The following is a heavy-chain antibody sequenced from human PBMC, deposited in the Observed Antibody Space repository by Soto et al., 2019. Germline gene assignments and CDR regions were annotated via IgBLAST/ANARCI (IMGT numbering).Heavy chain of an antibody. Sequence: SETLSLSCTVSGGSISSSSYYWGWIRQPPGKGLEWIGSIYYSGSTYYNPSLESRVTISVDTSKNQFSLKLSSVTAADTAVYYCARHGYVWGSYRYDLDYWGQGTLVTVSS. CDR2: IYYSGST. CDR1: GGSISSSSYY. J-gene: IGHJ4*02. D-gene: IGHD3-16*02. CDR3: ARHGYVWGSYRYDLDY. V-gene: IGHV4-39*01.